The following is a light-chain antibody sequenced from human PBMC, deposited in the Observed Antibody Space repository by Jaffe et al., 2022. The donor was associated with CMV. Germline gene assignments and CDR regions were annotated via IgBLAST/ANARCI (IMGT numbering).Light chain of an antibody. J-gene: IGKJ4*01. CDR2: RAS. CDR3: QQYNSYVLT. V-gene: IGKV1-5*03. Sequence: DIQMTQSPSTLSASVGDRVTITCRASQSISNWLAWYQQKPGKAPKLLIYRASSLERGVPSRFSGGGSGTEFTLTISSLQSDDFATYYCQQYNSYVLTFGGGTKVELK. CDR1: QSISNW.